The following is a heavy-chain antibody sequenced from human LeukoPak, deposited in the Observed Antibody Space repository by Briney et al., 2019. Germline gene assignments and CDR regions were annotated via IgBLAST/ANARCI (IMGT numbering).Heavy chain of an antibody. CDR2: IVVGSGNT. D-gene: IGHD5-24*01. J-gene: IGHJ4*02. Sequence: TSVKVSYKASGFTFTSSAMQWVRQARGQRLEWIGWIVVGSGNTNYAQKFQERVTITRDMSTSTVYMELSSLRSEDTAVYYCAAREMAVSYYFDYWGQGTLVTVSS. CDR3: AAREMAVSYYFDY. V-gene: IGHV1-58*02. CDR1: GFTFTSSA.